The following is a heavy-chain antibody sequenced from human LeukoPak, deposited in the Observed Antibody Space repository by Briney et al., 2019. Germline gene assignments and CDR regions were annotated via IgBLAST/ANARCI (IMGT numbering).Heavy chain of an antibody. CDR2: ISSSSSYI. CDR3: ARDPLGVGRSDNFDY. J-gene: IGHJ4*02. CDR1: GFTFSSYS. Sequence: GGSXRXXCAASGFTFSSYSMNWVRQAPGKGLEWVSSISSSSSYIYYADSVKGRFTISRDNAKNSLYLQMNSLRAEDTAVYYCARDPLGVGRSDNFDYWGQGTLVTVSS. D-gene: IGHD1-26*01. V-gene: IGHV3-21*01.